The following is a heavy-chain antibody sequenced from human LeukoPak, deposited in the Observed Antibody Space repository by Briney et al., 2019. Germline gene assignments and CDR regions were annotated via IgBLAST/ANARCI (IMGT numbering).Heavy chain of an antibody. CDR1: GGSISSYY. CDR2: IYYSGST. V-gene: IGHV4-59*12. D-gene: IGHD6-6*01. Sequence: SETLSLTCTVSGGSISSYYWSWIRQPPGKGLEWIGYIYYSGSTNYNPSLKSRVTISVDTSKNQFSLKLSSVTAADTAVYYCARVRYSSSHFDYWGQGTLVTVSS. CDR3: ARVRYSSSHFDY. J-gene: IGHJ4*02.